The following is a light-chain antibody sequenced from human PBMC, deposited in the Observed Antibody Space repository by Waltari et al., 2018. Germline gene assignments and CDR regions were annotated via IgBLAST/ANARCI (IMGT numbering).Light chain of an antibody. CDR2: GNS. Sequence: QSVLTQPPPVSAAAGQRVTISCTGSSSNSGAGYDVHWYQQLPGTAPKLLIYGNSNRPSGVPDRFSGSKSGTSASLAITGLQAEDEADYYCQSYDTDLSGLSGRYVFGTGTKVTVL. V-gene: IGLV1-40*01. CDR1: SSNSGAGYD. J-gene: IGLJ1*01. CDR3: QSYDTDLSGLSGRYV.